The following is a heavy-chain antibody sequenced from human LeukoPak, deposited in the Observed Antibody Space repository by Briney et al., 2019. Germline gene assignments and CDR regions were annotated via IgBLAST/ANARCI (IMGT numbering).Heavy chain of an antibody. V-gene: IGHV3-21*01. J-gene: IGHJ4*02. Sequence: GGSLRLSCAASGFTFSSYSMNWVRQAPGKALEWVSSISSSSYIYYADSVKGRFTISRDNAKNSLYLQMNSLRAEDTAVYYCARAPYVYSGHHDYWGQGTLVTVSS. D-gene: IGHD3-16*01. CDR2: ISSSSYI. CDR1: GFTFSSYS. CDR3: ARAPYVYSGHHDY.